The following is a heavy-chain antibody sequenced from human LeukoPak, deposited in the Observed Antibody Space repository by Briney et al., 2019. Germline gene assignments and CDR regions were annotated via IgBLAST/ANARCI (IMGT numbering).Heavy chain of an antibody. CDR3: HSGSYYLDY. CDR1: GGCFSGYY. J-gene: IGHJ4*02. D-gene: IGHD1-26*01. Sequence: PSETLSLTCAVYGGCFSGYYWSWIRQPPGKGLEWIGEINHSGSTNYNPSLKSRVTISVDTSKNQFSLKLSSVTAADTAVYYCHSGSYYLDYWGQGTLVTVSS. CDR2: INHSGST. V-gene: IGHV4-34*01.